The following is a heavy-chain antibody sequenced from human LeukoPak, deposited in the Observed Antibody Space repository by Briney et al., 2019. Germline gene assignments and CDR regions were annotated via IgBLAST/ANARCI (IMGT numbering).Heavy chain of an antibody. V-gene: IGHV3-23*01. CDR2: ISSSGGST. CDR1: GFTFSSYA. D-gene: IGHD4-17*01. CDR3: AKDRDYGDPYSVGDWYFDL. J-gene: IGHJ2*01. Sequence: GGSLRLSCAASGFTFSSYAMSWVRQAPGKGLEWVSDISSSGGSTYYADSVKGRFTISRDNSKNTLYLQMNSLRAKDTAVYYCAKDRDYGDPYSVGDWYFDLWGRGTLVTVSS.